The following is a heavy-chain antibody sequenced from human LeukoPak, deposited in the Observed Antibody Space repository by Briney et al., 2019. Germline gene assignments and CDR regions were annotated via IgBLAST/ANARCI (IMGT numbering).Heavy chain of an antibody. D-gene: IGHD1-26*01. J-gene: IGHJ4*02. CDR3: ARVSEAGARGDY. CDR1: GGSISSGSYY. CDR2: IYTSGST. Sequence: PSETLSLTCTVSGGSISSGSYYWSWIRQPAGKGLEWIGRIYTSGSTNYNPSLKSRVTISVDTSKNQFSLKLSSVTAADTAVYYCARVSEAGARGDYWGQGTLVTVSS. V-gene: IGHV4-61*02.